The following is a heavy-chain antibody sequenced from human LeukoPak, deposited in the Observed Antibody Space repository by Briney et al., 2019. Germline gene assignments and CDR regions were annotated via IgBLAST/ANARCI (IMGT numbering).Heavy chain of an antibody. Sequence: PGRSLRLSCAASGFTFSSYGMHWVRQAPGKGLEWVAVIWYDGSNKYYADSVKGRFTISRDNAKNSLYLQMNSLRAEDTALYYCAKDTENGTSYYYYYGMDVWGQGTTVTVSS. D-gene: IGHD1-14*01. CDR2: IWYDGSNK. J-gene: IGHJ6*02. CDR1: GFTFSSYG. CDR3: AKDTENGTSYYYYYGMDV. V-gene: IGHV3-33*03.